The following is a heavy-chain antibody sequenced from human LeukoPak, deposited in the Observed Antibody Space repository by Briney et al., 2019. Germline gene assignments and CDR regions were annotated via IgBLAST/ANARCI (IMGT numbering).Heavy chain of an antibody. D-gene: IGHD5-18*01. CDR2: IIPIFGTA. J-gene: IGHJ6*02. V-gene: IGHV1-69*13. Sequence: SVKVSCKASGVTFSSYAISGVRQAPGQGLEWMGGIIPIFGTANYAQKFQGRVTITADESTSTAYMELSSLRTEDTAVYYCARGRVYSYGSYYYYAMDVWGQGTTVTVSS. CDR1: GVTFSSYA. CDR3: ARGRVYSYGSYYYYAMDV.